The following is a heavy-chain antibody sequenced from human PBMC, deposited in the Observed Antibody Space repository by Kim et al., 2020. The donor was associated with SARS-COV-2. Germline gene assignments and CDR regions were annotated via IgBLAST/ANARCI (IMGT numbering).Heavy chain of an antibody. CDR2: T. Sequence: TFYADSVKGRFTFSRDNSKNTLYLQINNVRADDAAVYYCAKHAEEGNFDYWGQGTLVSVSS. CDR3: AKHAEEGNFDY. V-gene: IGHV3-23*01. J-gene: IGHJ4*02.